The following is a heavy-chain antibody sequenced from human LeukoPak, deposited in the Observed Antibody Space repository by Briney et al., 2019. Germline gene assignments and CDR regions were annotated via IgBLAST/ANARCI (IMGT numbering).Heavy chain of an antibody. CDR3: ARIYYDFWSGYSEFDY. J-gene: IGHJ4*02. V-gene: IGHV4-59*01. CDR1: GGSISSYY. D-gene: IGHD3-3*01. Sequence: SETLSLTCTVSGGSISSYYWSWIRQPPGKGLEWIGYIYYSGSTNYNPSLKSRATISVDTSKNQFSLKLSSVTAADTAVYYCARIYYDFWSGYSEFDYWGQGTLVTVSS. CDR2: IYYSGST.